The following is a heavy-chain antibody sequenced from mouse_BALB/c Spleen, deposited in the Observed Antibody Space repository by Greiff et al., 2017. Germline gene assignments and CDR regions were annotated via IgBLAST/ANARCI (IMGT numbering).Heavy chain of an antibody. CDR2: IDPANGNT. CDR3: ARNLPGTWFAY. CDR1: GFNIKDTY. J-gene: IGHJ3*01. V-gene: IGHV14-3*02. Sequence: VQLKQSGAELVKPGASVKLSCTASGFNIKDTYMHWVKQRPEQGLEWIGRIDPANGNTKYDPKFQSKATITADTSSNTAYLQLSSLTSEDTAVYYCARNLPGTWFAYWGQGTLVTVSA. D-gene: IGHD4-1*01.